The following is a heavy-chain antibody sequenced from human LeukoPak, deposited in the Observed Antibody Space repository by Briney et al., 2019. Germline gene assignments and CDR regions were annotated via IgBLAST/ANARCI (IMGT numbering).Heavy chain of an antibody. J-gene: IGHJ4*02. D-gene: IGHD3-10*01. V-gene: IGHV3-21*04. CDR1: GFTFSSYS. Sequence: PGGSLRLSCAASGFTFSSYSMNWVRQAPGKGLEWVSSISSSSSYIYYADSVKGRFTISRDNAKNSLYLQMNSLRAEDTAVYYCARQTSYYSGSGRYYPGYHFDYWGQGTLVTVSS. CDR3: ARQTSYYSGSGRYYPGYHFDY. CDR2: ISSSSSYI.